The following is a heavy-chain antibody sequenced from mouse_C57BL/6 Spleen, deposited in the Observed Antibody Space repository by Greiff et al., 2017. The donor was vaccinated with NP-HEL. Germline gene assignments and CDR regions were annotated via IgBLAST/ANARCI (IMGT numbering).Heavy chain of an antibody. CDR3: ARGNYWYFDV. V-gene: IGHV1-80*01. J-gene: IGHJ1*03. D-gene: IGHD2-1*01. CDR2: IYPGDGDT. Sequence: VQGVESGAELVKPGASVKISCKASGYAFSSYWMNWVKQRPGKGLEWIGQIYPGDGDTNYNGKFKGKATLTADKSSSTAYMQLSSLTSEDSAVYFCARGNYWYFDVWGTGTTVTVSS. CDR1: GYAFSSYW.